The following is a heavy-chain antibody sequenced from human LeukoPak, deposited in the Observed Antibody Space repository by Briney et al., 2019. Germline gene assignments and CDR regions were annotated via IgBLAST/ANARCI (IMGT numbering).Heavy chain of an antibody. CDR2: ISYDGSNK. V-gene: IGHV3-30*18. D-gene: IGHD6-19*01. CDR3: AKDWPHGSIAVAGTSDY. J-gene: IGHJ4*02. CDR1: GFTFSSYG. Sequence: GGSLRLSCVASGFTFSSYGMHWVRQAPGKGLEWVAVISYDGSNKYYADSVKGRFTISRDNSKNTLYLQMNSLRAEDTAVYYCAKDWPHGSIAVAGTSDYWGQGTLVTVSS.